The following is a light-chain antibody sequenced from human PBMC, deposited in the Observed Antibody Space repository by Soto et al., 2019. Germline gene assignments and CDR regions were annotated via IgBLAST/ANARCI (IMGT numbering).Light chain of an antibody. CDR1: ENVRTF. CDR2: GAS. J-gene: IGKJ1*01. CDR3: QQHSHWPPWT. Sequence: EIVLTQSPATLSLSPGERATLSFRASENVRTFVDWYQQKPGQAPRLLIYGASNRATDIPARFSGSGSGTDFTLTISNLEPEDFAVYYCQQHSHWPPWTFGQGTKVDIK. V-gene: IGKV3-11*01.